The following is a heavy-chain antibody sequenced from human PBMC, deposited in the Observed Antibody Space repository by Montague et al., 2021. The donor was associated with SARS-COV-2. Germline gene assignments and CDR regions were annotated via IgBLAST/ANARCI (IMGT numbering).Heavy chain of an antibody. CDR1: DVSLSTSTW. V-gene: IGHV4-4*02. D-gene: IGHD3/OR15-3a*01. CDR2: IYLSGFT. Sequence: SETLSLTCVVSDVSLSTSTWWSWVRLSPGKGLEWVGEIYLSGFTQYNPSVKSRVSISLDDSRSQFSLRLTSVTAADTAVYFCARGGLGNRGFDYWGQGTLVTVSS. CDR3: ARGGLGNRGFDY. J-gene: IGHJ4*02.